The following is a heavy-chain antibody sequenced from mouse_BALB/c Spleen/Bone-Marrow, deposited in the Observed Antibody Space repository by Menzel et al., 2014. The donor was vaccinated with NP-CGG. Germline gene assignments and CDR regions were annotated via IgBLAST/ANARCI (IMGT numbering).Heavy chain of an antibody. Sequence: VKLVESGPGLVSPSQRLSITCTISGFSLASYGLHWVRQPPGKGLEWLGVMWAGGSTNYNSALMSKLSISKDNSESQVFLKMNSLQTHDTAMYYCARGSYFYSMDYWGQGTSVTVSS. CDR2: MWAGGST. V-gene: IGHV2-9*02. CDR3: ARGSYFYSMDY. CDR1: GFSLASYG. J-gene: IGHJ4*01.